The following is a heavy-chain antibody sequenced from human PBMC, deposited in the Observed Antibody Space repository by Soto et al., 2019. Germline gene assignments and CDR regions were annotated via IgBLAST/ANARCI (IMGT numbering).Heavy chain of an antibody. CDR2: INTDGSFA. Sequence: LRLSCAASGFTFSSNWMHWVRRVPGRGLVWVSRINTDGSFANYVDSVKGRFTVSRDNAKKILYLQMNNLRVEDTAVYYCARDGEGFWGQGTLVTVSS. V-gene: IGHV3-74*01. D-gene: IGHD2-21*01. CDR3: ARDGEGF. J-gene: IGHJ4*02. CDR1: GFTFSSNW.